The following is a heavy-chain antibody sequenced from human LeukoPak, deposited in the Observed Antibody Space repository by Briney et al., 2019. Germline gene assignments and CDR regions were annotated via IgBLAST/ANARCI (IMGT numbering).Heavy chain of an antibody. CDR2: IYYSGST. CDR3: ARRRYYDGSGYLE. J-gene: IGHJ1*01. Sequence: SETLSLTCSVSGDSVSRSDSYWDWIRQPPGKGLEWLGTIYYSGSTSYSPSLKSRFTMSVDPSNNQSSLNLRSVTAADTAVYYCARRRYYDGSGYLEWGQGPLLSVSS. CDR1: GDSVSRSDSY. D-gene: IGHD3-22*01. V-gene: IGHV4-39*01.